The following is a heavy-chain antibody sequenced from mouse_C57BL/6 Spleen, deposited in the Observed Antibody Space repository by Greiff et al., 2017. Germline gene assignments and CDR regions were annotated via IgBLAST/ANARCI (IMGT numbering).Heavy chain of an antibody. D-gene: IGHD2-12*01. CDR2: IWSDGST. CDR1: GFSLTSYG. Sequence: QVQLKESGPGLVAPSQSLSITCTVSGFSLTSYGVHWVRQPPGKGLEWLVVIWSDGSTTYNSALKSRLSISKDNYKSQVFLKMNSLQTDDTAMYYCARQGAGHYRKPWYFDVGGTGTTVTVSS. CDR3: ARQGAGHYRKPWYFDV. V-gene: IGHV2-6-1*01. J-gene: IGHJ1*03.